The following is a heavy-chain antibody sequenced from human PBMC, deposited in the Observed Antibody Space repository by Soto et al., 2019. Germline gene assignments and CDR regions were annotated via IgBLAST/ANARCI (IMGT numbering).Heavy chain of an antibody. J-gene: IGHJ4*02. Sequence: TSETLSLTCAVSGDSISRGYYWACIRQPPGEGLEYIGSIYHSGTTYYNPSLMSRVTISVDTSKNQFSLNLNSVTAADTAVYYCAIPPPIEVDGPDYWGQGILVTVSS. CDR3: AIPPPIEVDGPDY. D-gene: IGHD6-19*01. CDR1: GDSISRGYY. CDR2: IYHSGTT. V-gene: IGHV4-38-2*01.